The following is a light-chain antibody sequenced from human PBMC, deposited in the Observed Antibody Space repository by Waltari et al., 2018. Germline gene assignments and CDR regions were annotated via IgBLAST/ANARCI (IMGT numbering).Light chain of an antibody. CDR3: QQYNKWWT. J-gene: IGKJ1*01. CDR2: GVS. V-gene: IGKV3-15*01. Sequence: IVMTQSPATLSVSLGERATLSCRASQSVSSNLAWFQQKPGQAPRLLIFGVSTRATDIPARFSGSGSGTDFTLTISSLQSEDSAVYYCQQYNKWWTFGQGTKVEIK. CDR1: QSVSSN.